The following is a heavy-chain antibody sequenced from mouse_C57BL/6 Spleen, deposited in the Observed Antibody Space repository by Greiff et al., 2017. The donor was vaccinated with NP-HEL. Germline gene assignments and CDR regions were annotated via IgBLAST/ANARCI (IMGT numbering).Heavy chain of an antibody. D-gene: IGHD2-14*01. Sequence: EVNLVESGGGLVKPGGSLKLSCAASGFTFSSYAMSWVRQTPEKRLEWVATISDGGSYTYYPDNVKGRFTISRDNAKNNLYLQMSHLKSEDTAMDYCARVEDRVFDYWGQGTTLTVSS. CDR3: ARVEDRVFDY. CDR2: ISDGGSYT. V-gene: IGHV5-4*03. CDR1: GFTFSSYA. J-gene: IGHJ2*01.